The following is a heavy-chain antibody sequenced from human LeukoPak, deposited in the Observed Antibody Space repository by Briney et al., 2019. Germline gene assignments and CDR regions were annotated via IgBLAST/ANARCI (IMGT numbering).Heavy chain of an antibody. Sequence: SVKVSCKASGGTFSSYAISWVRQAPGRGLEWMGGIIPIFGTANYAQKFQGRVTITADESTSTAYMELSSLRSEDTAVYYCARGVSSSWYGDYWGQGTLVTVSS. CDR3: ARGVSSSWYGDY. D-gene: IGHD6-13*01. CDR1: GGTFSSYA. V-gene: IGHV1-69*01. J-gene: IGHJ4*02. CDR2: IIPIFGTA.